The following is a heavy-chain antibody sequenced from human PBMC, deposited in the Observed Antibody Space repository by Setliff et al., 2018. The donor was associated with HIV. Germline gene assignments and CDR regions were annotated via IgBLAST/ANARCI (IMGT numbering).Heavy chain of an antibody. D-gene: IGHD2-2*01. CDR1: GFTFINYD. CDR2: ISSTSSYI. J-gene: IGHJ6*03. V-gene: IGHV3-21*01. Sequence: GGSLRLSCAVSGFTFINYDMNWVRQAPGKGLEWVSSISSTSSYIYYADSVKGRFTISRDNAKNSLYLQMNSLRAEDTAVYYCARGYCSSTSCYYYMDVWGKGTTVTVSS. CDR3: ARGYCSSTSCYYYMDV.